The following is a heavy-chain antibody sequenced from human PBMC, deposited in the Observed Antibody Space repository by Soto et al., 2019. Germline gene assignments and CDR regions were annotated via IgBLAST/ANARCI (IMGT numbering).Heavy chain of an antibody. CDR2: ISYDGSNK. CDR1: GFTFSSYA. D-gene: IGHD2-15*01. Sequence: QVQLVESGGGVVQPGRSLRLSCAASGFTFSSYAMHWVRQAPGKGLEWVAVISYDGSNKYYADSVKGRFTISRDNSKNTLNLQMNSLRAEDTAVYYCARVEGIPFSSSDCSGGSCYPDYWGQGTLVTVSS. J-gene: IGHJ4*02. CDR3: ARVEGIPFSSSDCSGGSCYPDY. V-gene: IGHV3-30-3*01.